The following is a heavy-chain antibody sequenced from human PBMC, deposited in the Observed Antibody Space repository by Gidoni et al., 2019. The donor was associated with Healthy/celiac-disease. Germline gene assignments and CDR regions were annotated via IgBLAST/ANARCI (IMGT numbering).Heavy chain of an antibody. V-gene: IGHV4-34*01. D-gene: IGHD2-15*01. CDR2: INHSGST. CDR1: GGSFSGYY. Sequence: QVQLQQWGAGLLKPSETLSLTCAVYGGSFSGYYWSWIRQPPGKGLEWIGEINHSGSTNYNPSLKSRVTISVDTSKNQFSLKLSSVTAADTAVYYCARGIGGLEWWYSRHWFDPWGQGTLVTVSS. J-gene: IGHJ5*02. CDR3: ARGIGGLEWWYSRHWFDP.